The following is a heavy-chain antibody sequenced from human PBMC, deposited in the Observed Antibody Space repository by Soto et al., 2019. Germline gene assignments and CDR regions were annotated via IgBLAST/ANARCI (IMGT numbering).Heavy chain of an antibody. V-gene: IGHV3-21*04. CDR3: AREDSIIIPAVSDF. CDR1: GFTFNNYG. CDR2: VSKSDYT. D-gene: IGHD2-2*01. Sequence: PGGSLRLSCVVSGFTFNNYGINWVRQAPGKGLEWVSTVSKSDYTYYSDSVKGRFTISRDNAKNTVSLQMSTLRAEDTAVYYCAREDSIIIPAVSDFWGQGTLVTVSS. J-gene: IGHJ4*02.